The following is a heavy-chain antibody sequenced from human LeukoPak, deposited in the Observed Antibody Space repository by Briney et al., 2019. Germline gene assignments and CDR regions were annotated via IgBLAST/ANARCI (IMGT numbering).Heavy chain of an antibody. D-gene: IGHD6-13*01. V-gene: IGHV4-34*01. CDR1: GGSFSGYY. CDR2: INHSGST. J-gene: IGHJ5*02. Sequence: SETLSLTCAVYGGSFSGYYWSWIRQPPGKGLEWIGEINHSGSTNYNPSLKSRVTISVDTSKNQFSLKLSSVTAADTAVYYCARRLNSGVGRRIAAAGNWFDPWGQGTLVTVSS. CDR3: ARRLNSGVGRRIAAAGNWFDP.